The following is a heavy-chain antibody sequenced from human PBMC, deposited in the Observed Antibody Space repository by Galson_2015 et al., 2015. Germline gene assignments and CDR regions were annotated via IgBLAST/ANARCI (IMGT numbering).Heavy chain of an antibody. Sequence: SLRLSCAASGFTFNVYTINWVRQAPGKGLEWVSGISAGGTNTYYADSVKGRFTISRDNSKNTLYLQMNSLRVEDTAIYYCAKGSIRFRSPFESWGQGTLVTVSS. CDR1: GFTFNVYT. J-gene: IGHJ4*02. V-gene: IGHV3-23*01. CDR3: AKGSIRFRSPFES. D-gene: IGHD3-3*02. CDR2: ISAGGTNT.